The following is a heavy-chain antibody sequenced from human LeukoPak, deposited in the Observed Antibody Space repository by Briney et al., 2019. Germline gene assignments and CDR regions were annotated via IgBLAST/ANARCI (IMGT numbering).Heavy chain of an antibody. J-gene: IGHJ4*02. V-gene: IGHV3-21*01. Sequence: GGSLRLSCAASGSPSSTYSMNWVRQAPGKGLEWVSSISSSSSYIYYIDSIKGRFTISRDNAKNSLYLQMNSLRAEDTAVYYCARDATCNYVGPLDYWGQGTLVTVSS. D-gene: IGHD4-11*01. CDR1: GSPSSTYS. CDR3: ARDATCNYVGPLDY. CDR2: ISSSSSYI.